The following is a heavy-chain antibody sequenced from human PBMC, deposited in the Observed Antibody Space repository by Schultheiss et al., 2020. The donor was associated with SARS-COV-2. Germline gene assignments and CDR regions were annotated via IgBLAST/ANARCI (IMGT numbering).Heavy chain of an antibody. CDR2: IKDSGRTT. Sequence: SETLSLTCTVSGGSISSGDYYWTWIRQPPTKGVEWIGEIKDSGRTTNYNPSLKSRVTISVDTSKNQFSLKLSSVTAADTAVYYCACYSSSWYNYWGQGTLVTVSS. D-gene: IGHD6-13*01. CDR3: ACYSSSWYNY. V-gene: IGHV4-61*08. J-gene: IGHJ4*02. CDR1: GGSISSGDYY.